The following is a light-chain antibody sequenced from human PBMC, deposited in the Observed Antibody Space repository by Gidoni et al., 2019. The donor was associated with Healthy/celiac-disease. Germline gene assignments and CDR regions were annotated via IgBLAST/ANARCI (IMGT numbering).Light chain of an antibody. Sequence: DIGMNQSPLPLPVTPGEPASISCRSIQGLLHSNGYNYLDWYLQKPGQSPQLLIYLGSNRASGVPDRFSGSGSGTDFTLKISRVEAEDVGVYYCMQALQTPRTFGQGTKVEIK. CDR2: LGS. CDR1: QGLLHSNGYNY. V-gene: IGKV2-28*01. CDR3: MQALQTPRT. J-gene: IGKJ1*01.